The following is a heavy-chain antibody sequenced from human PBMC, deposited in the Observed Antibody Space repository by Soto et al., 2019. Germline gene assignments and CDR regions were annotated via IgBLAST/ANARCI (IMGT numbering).Heavy chain of an antibody. J-gene: IGHJ5*02. CDR1: GYTFTGYY. Sequence: QVQLVQSGAEVKKPGASVKVSCKASGYTFTGYYMHWVRQAPGQGPEWMGWINPNSGGTNYAQKFQGRVTMTRGTSIRTAYMEVSRLRSDDTAVYYCATAVGGTSYWFDPWGQGTLVTVSS. CDR3: ATAVGGTSYWFDP. D-gene: IGHD2-2*01. CDR2: INPNSGGT. V-gene: IGHV1-2*02.